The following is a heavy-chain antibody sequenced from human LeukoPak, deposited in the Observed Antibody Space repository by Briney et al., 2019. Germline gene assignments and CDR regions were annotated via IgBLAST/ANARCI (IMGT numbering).Heavy chain of an antibody. CDR2: ISSSSGYK. CDR3: AREGLAAAGLDY. CDR1: GFSFSSFS. J-gene: IGHJ4*02. V-gene: IGHV3-21*01. Sequence: GGSLRLSCAASGFSFSSFSMNWVRQAPGKGLEWVSSISSSSGYKYYAHSMKGRFTVSRNNAKNSLYLQMNSLRVEDTAVYFCAREGLAAAGLDYWGQGTLVTVSS. D-gene: IGHD6-13*01.